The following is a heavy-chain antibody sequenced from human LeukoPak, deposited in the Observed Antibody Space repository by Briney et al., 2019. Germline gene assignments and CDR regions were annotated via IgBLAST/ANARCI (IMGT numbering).Heavy chain of an antibody. J-gene: IGHJ4*02. CDR3: ARDNDSRDPPHFDY. CDR1: GVSISSSNSY. D-gene: IGHD3-16*01. V-gene: IGHV4-39*02. Sequence: SETLSLTCTVSGVSISSSNSYWGWIRQPPGKGLEWIGSIYYSGNTYYNASLKSQVSISIDTSKNQFSLRLTSVTAADTAVYYCARDNDSRDPPHFDYWGQGTLVTVSS. CDR2: IYYSGNT.